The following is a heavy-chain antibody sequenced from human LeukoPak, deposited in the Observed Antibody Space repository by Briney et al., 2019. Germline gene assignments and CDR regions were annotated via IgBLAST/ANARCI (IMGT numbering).Heavy chain of an antibody. Sequence: ASVKVSCKASGYTFTNYDINWVRQATGQGLEWMGYMNPNSGNSAYAQKFQGRVTITTDASISTAYMELSGLRSEDTALYYCAREERDSSGRPFDYWGQGTLVTVSS. CDR1: GYTFTNYD. V-gene: IGHV1-8*01. CDR3: AREERDSSGRPFDY. J-gene: IGHJ4*02. CDR2: MNPNSGNS. D-gene: IGHD3-22*01.